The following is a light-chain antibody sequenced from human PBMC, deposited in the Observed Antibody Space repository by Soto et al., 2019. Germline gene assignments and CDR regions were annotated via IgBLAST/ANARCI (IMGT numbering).Light chain of an antibody. CDR1: SSDVGGYNY. V-gene: IGLV2-14*01. CDR3: SSYTSSSTLVV. Sequence: QLVLTQPASVSGSPGQSITISCTGTSSDVGGYNYVSWYQQHPGKAPKLMIYEVSNRPSGVSNRFSGSKSGNTASLTISGLQAEDEADYYCSSYTSSSTLVVFGVGTKLTVL. J-gene: IGLJ2*01. CDR2: EVS.